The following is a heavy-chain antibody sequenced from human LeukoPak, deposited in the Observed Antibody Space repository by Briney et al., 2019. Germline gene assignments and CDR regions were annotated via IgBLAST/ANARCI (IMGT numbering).Heavy chain of an antibody. Sequence: GGSLRLSCAASGFTLTSYGMHWVRQAPGKGLEWVAFIQYDGSNKNYADSVKGRFTISRDYSKNTLYLQMNSLRAEDTAVYYCAKTGGDSVLYYYYMDVWGKGTTVTVSS. CDR2: IQYDGSNK. V-gene: IGHV3-30*02. CDR1: GFTLTSYG. J-gene: IGHJ6*03. D-gene: IGHD3-10*01. CDR3: AKTGGDSVLYYYYMDV.